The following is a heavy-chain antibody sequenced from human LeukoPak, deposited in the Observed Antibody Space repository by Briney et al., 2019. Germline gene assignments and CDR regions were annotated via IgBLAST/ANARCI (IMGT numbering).Heavy chain of an antibody. Sequence: SETLSLTCAVYGGSFSGYYWSWIRQPPGKGLEWIGEINHSGSTNYNPSLKSRVTISVDTSKNQFSLKLSSVTAADTAVYYCARGTPTMIVVVATLGEYYFDYWGQGTLVTVSS. J-gene: IGHJ4*02. CDR2: INHSGST. V-gene: IGHV4-34*01. CDR1: GGSFSGYY. D-gene: IGHD3-22*01. CDR3: ARGTPTMIVVVATLGEYYFDY.